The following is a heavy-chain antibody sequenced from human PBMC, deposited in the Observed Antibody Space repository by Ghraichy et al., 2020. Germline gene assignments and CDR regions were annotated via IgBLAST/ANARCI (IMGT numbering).Heavy chain of an antibody. CDR2: ITSSSRSI. J-gene: IGHJ6*02. CDR1: GFSFSGYS. Sequence: GGSLRLSCVGSGFSFSGYSMNWVRQSPGKGLEWVSYITSSSRSIFYADSVKGRFTISRDNAKNSLSLQMNSLRDEDTAVYYCARASAVVRYYYYDAMDVWGQGSTVTVSS. V-gene: IGHV3-48*02. CDR3: ARASAVVRYYYYDAMDV. D-gene: IGHD4-23*01.